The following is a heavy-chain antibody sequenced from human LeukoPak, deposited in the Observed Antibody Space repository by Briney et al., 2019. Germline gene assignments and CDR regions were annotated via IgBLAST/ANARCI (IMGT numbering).Heavy chain of an antibody. CDR3: ARHRSGWLQSSFDY. Sequence: PSGTLSLTCSVSGVSISSSSSYWGWIRQPPGKGLEWIGSIYYSGSSFDNPALKSRVTISVDTSKNQFSLKLSSVTAADTAVYYCARHRSGWLQSSFDYWGQGTLVTVSS. V-gene: IGHV4-39*01. D-gene: IGHD5-24*01. CDR1: GVSISSSSSY. J-gene: IGHJ4*02. CDR2: IYYSGSS.